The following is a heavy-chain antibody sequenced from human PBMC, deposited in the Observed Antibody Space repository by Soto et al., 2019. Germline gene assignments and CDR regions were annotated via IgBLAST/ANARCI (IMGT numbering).Heavy chain of an antibody. D-gene: IGHD3-16*01. CDR2: INPGGDVI. V-gene: IGHV3-11*01. CDR3: TRDPRIKDF. J-gene: IGHJ4*02. Sequence: GGSLRLSCAASGFNLRDYYMTWIHQAPGNGLEWLSYINPGGDVIKYVDSVKGRFTISRDNAKNSLYLHMNSLRGEDTAVYYCTRDPRIKDFWGQGTLVTVSS. CDR1: GFNLRDYY.